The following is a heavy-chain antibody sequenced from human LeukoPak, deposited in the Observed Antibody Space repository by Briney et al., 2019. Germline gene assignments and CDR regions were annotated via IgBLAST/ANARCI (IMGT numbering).Heavy chain of an antibody. Sequence: SETLSLTCSVFDGSISNYYWSWIRQPPGKGLEWIGYAYYSGSTTYNPSLESRVTISVDTSKNQFSLKLTAVTAADTAVYYCARNSAVATSRSWFDPWGQGTLVTVPS. D-gene: IGHD6-19*01. J-gene: IGHJ5*02. CDR1: DGSISNYY. CDR2: AYYSGST. CDR3: ARNSAVATSRSWFDP. V-gene: IGHV4-59*08.